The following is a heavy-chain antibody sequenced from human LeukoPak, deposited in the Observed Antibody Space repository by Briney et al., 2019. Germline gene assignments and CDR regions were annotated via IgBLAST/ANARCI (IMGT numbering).Heavy chain of an antibody. CDR1: GFTFSSYS. Sequence: GGSLRLSCAASGFTFSSYSMNWVRQAPGKGLEWVSSISSSSSYIYYADSVKGRFTISRDNAKNSLYLQMNSLRAEDTAVYYCARDRVVTAILDYWGQGTLVTVSS. D-gene: IGHD2-21*02. CDR2: ISSSSSYI. CDR3: ARDRVVTAILDY. J-gene: IGHJ4*02. V-gene: IGHV3-21*01.